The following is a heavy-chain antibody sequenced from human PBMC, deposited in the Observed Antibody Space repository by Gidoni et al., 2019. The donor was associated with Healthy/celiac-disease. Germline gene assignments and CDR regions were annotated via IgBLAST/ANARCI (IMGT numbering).Heavy chain of an antibody. CDR1: GGSISSSNW. CDR2: IYHSGST. V-gene: IGHV4-4*02. Sequence: QVQLQESGPGLVKPSGTLSLTCAVSGGSISSSNWWRWVRQPPGKGLEWIGEIYHSGSTNYNPSLKSRVTISVDKSKNQFSLKLSSVTAADTAVYYCARLRSGVGADGPNYGMDVWGQGTTVTVSS. CDR3: ARLRSGVGADGPNYGMDV. D-gene: IGHD1-26*01. J-gene: IGHJ6*02.